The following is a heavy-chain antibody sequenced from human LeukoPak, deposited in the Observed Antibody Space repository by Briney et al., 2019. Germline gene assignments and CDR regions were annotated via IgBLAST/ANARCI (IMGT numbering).Heavy chain of an antibody. CDR1: GGTFSSYA. V-gene: IGHV1-69*01. D-gene: IGHD2-21*01. CDR3: ARDLTAYCGGDCYPHY. J-gene: IGHJ4*02. Sequence: SVKVSCKASGGTFSSYAISWVRQAPGQGLEWMGGIIPIFGTANYAQKFQGRVTITADESTSTAYMELSSLRSEDTAVYYCARDLTAYCGGDCYPHYWGQGTLVTVSS. CDR2: IIPIFGTA.